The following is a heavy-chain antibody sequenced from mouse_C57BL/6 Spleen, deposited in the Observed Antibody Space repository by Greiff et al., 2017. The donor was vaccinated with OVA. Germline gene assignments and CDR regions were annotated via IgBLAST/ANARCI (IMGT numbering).Heavy chain of an antibody. CDR1: GYTFTDYE. Sequence: QVHVKQSGAELVRPGASVTLSCKASGYTFTDYEMHWVKQTPVHGLEWIGAIDPETGGTAYNQKFKGKAILTADKSSSTAYMELSSVTSEDYAVDFCTRRVNWDFDYWGQGTTLTVSS. CDR3: TRRVNWDFDY. D-gene: IGHD4-1*01. J-gene: IGHJ2*01. CDR2: IDPETGGT. V-gene: IGHV1-15*01.